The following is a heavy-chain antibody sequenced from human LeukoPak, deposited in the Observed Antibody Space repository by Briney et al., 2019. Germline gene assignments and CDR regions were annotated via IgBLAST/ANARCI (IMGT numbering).Heavy chain of an antibody. J-gene: IGHJ4*02. CDR3: GKKWDSYGSGSYYPYDY. Sequence: GGSLRLSCAASGFTFSSYAMSWVRQAPGKGLEWVSAISGSGGSTYYADSVKGRFTISRDNSKNTLYLQMNSLRAEDTAVYYCGKKWDSYGSGSYYPYDYWGQRTLVTVSS. CDR2: ISGSGGST. CDR1: GFTFSSYA. D-gene: IGHD3-10*01. V-gene: IGHV3-23*01.